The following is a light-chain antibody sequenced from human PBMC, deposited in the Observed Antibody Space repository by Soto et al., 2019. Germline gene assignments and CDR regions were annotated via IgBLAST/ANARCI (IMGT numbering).Light chain of an antibody. CDR3: CSYAGSPRYV. CDR1: SSDVGGYNY. V-gene: IGLV2-11*01. Sequence: QSALTQPRSVSGSPGQSVTISCTGTSSDVGGYNYVSWYQQHPGKAPKGMIYDVSEPPSGVPDRFSGSKSGNTASLTISGLQAEDEADYYCCSYAGSPRYVLGTGTKLTVL. CDR2: DVS. J-gene: IGLJ1*01.